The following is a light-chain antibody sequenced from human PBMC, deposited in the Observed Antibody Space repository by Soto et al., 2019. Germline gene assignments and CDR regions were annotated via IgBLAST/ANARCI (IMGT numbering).Light chain of an antibody. J-gene: IGKJ5*01. V-gene: IGKV1-33*01. CDR1: HDINKY. CDR3: QRYDSLPPT. CDR2: DAS. Sequence: DIQMTQSPSSLSASVGDSVTITCQASHDINKYLNWYQEKPGKAPQLLIYDASNLQTGVPSRFSGSGSGTHFTFTISSLQPEDIATYYCQRYDSLPPTFGQGTRLDIK.